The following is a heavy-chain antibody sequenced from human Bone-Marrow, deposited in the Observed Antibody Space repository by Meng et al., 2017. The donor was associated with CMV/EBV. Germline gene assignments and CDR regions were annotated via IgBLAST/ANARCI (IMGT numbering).Heavy chain of an antibody. V-gene: IGHV4-39*07. D-gene: IGHD2-2*01. CDR2: IYYSGST. Sequence: SQTLSLTCAVSGVSISSSSYYWGWIRQPPGKGLEWIANIYYSGSTYYNPSLKSRVSISVDTSKNQFSLKLSSVTAADTAVYYCARVLELEPAAPFDYWGQGTLVTVSS. CDR3: ARVLELEPAAPFDY. J-gene: IGHJ4*02. CDR1: GVSISSSSYY.